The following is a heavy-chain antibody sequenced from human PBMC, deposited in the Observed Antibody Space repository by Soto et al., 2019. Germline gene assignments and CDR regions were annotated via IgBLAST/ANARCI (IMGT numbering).Heavy chain of an antibody. Sequence: KPSETLSLTCTVSGGSISSYYWSWIRQPPGKGLEWIGYIYYSGSTNYNPSLKSRVTISVDTSKNQFSLKLSSVTAADTAVYYCARGGIDYVWGSNNWFDPWGQGTLVTVSS. CDR2: IYYSGST. D-gene: IGHD3-16*01. CDR1: GGSISSYY. V-gene: IGHV4-59*01. J-gene: IGHJ5*02. CDR3: ARGGIDYVWGSNNWFDP.